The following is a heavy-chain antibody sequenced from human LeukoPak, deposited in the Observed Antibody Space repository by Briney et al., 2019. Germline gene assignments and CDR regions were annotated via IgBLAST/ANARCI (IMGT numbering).Heavy chain of an antibody. Sequence: GGSLRLPCAASGFTFHDSAMHWVRQTPGKGLEWVSSINWNSDTIDYVDSVKGRFTTSRDNAKNSLYLQMNSLRTEDTALYYCAKEGSVCTNGICRYFDQWGRGTLVTVSS. J-gene: IGHJ4*02. CDR3: AKEGSVCTNGICRYFDQ. CDR1: GFTFHDSA. D-gene: IGHD2-8*01. V-gene: IGHV3-9*01. CDR2: INWNSDTI.